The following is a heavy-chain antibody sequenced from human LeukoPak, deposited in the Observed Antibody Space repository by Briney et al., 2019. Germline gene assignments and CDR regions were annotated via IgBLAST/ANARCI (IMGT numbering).Heavy chain of an antibody. CDR1: GFTISTYG. D-gene: IGHD3-10*01. V-gene: IGHV3-23*01. CDR3: AKSVYHSGKY. J-gene: IGHJ4*02. Sequence: GGSLRLSCAASGFTISTYGMSWVRQAPGKGLEWVSSISGGTTYYADSVKGRFTISRDNSKNTVSLQMNSLRAEDTAVYYCAKSVYHSGKYWCQGTLVTVSS. CDR2: ISGGTT.